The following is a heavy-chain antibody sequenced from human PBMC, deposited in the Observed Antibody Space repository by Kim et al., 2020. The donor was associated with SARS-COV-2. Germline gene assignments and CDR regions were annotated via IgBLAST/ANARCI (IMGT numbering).Heavy chain of an antibody. D-gene: IGHD3-10*01. CDR2: TSYDGSTK. Sequence: GGSLRLSCAASGFTFSTYGMHWVRQAPGKGLEWVALTSYDGSTKYYADSMKGRFTISRDNSENTLYLQLNSLRPEDTAVYYCAKALLRGVNFYYYGMDVWGQGTTVTVSS. CDR3: AKALLRGVNFYYYGMDV. V-gene: IGHV3-30*18. CDR1: GFTFSTYG. J-gene: IGHJ6*02.